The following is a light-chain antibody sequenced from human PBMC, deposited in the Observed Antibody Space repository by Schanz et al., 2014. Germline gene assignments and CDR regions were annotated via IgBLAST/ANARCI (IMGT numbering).Light chain of an antibody. CDR2: DSS. CDR1: QSVSSN. CDR3: QQYNNWPPWT. J-gene: IGKJ1*01. Sequence: IVMTQSPATLSVSPGERATLSCRASQSVSSNLAWYQQKPGQAPRLLIYDSSNRATGVPASFSGSGSGTDFTLTISSLQSEDFAVYYCQQYNNWPPWTFGQGTKVEIK. V-gene: IGKV3-15*01.